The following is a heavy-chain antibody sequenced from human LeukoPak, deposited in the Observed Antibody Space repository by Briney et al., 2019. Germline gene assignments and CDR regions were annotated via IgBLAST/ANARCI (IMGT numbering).Heavy chain of an antibody. Sequence: SETLSLTCTVSGGSISSYYWSWIRQPAGKGLEWIGRIYISGSTNYNPSLKSRVTMSVDTSKNQFSLKLSSVTAADTAVYYCARDRGTWNDDGFDYWGQGTLVTASS. CDR1: GGSISSYY. CDR3: ARDRGTWNDDGFDY. V-gene: IGHV4-4*07. CDR2: IYISGST. D-gene: IGHD1-1*01. J-gene: IGHJ4*02.